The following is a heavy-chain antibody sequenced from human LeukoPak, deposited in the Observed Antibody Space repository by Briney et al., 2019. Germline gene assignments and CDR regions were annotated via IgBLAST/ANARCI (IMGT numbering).Heavy chain of an antibody. CDR2: SATGDST. D-gene: IGHD6-13*01. Sequence: PGASLRLSCGASGFSFSSYAMSWVRQAPGKGPEWVSASATGDSTYYADSVKGRLTISRDNSKSTLDLQMNSLRAEDTAVYYCAKGWPIAGDIKDWFDSWGQGALVTVSS. V-gene: IGHV3-23*01. CDR1: GFSFSSYA. J-gene: IGHJ5*01. CDR3: AKGWPIAGDIKDWFDS.